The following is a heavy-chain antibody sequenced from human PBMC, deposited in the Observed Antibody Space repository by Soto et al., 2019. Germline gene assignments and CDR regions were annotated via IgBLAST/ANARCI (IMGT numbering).Heavy chain of an antibody. V-gene: IGHV2-5*02. CDR1: GFSLSTTGVG. CDR2: IYWDDDK. J-gene: IGHJ6*02. CDR3: VQSRCGGDCLQSYSSHSYYGLDV. D-gene: IGHD2-21*01. Sequence: QITLKESGPTLVKPTQTLTLTCTFSGFSLSTTGVGVGWIRQPPGKALEWLALIYWDDDKRYSPSLKSRLTLPKDTSKNQVVLTMNYMYPVDTATYYCVQSRCGGDCLQSYSSHSYYGLDVWGQGTTVTVSS.